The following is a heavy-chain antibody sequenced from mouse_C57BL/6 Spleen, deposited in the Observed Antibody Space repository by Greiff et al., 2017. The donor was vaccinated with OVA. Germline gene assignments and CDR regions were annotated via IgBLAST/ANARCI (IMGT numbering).Heavy chain of an antibody. V-gene: IGHV14-2*01. J-gene: IGHJ1*03. CDR3: ASGLGRGYFDV. CDR2: IDPEDGET. D-gene: IGHD4-1*01. Sequence: EVKLMESGAELVKPGASVKLSCTASGFNIKDYYMHWVKQRTEQGLEWIGRIDPEDGETKYAPKFQGKATITADTSSNTAYLQLSSLTSEDTAVYYCASGLGRGYFDVWGTGTTVTVSS. CDR1: GFNIKDYY.